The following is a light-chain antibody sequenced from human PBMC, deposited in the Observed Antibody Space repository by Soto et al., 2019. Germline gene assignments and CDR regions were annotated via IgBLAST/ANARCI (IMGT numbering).Light chain of an antibody. J-gene: IGKJ5*01. CDR2: DAS. V-gene: IGKV3D-15*01. Sequence: EIEVTQSPATLSLSPGERGTLSCMASQSVSSYLAWYQQKAGQAPRLLVYDASNRATGIPARFSGSGSGTEFTLTISSLQSEDFVVYYCQQYNSWHPITFGQGTRLEIK. CDR1: QSVSSY. CDR3: QQYNSWHPIT.